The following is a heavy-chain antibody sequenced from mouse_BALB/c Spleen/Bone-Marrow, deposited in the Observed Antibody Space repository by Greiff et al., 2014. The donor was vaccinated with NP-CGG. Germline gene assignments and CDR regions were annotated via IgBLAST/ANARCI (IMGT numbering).Heavy chain of an antibody. CDR3: ARKGADYEDY. V-gene: IGHV1S81*02. CDR1: GYTFTSYW. J-gene: IGHJ2*01. D-gene: IGHD2-4*01. Sequence: LVESGAELVKPGASVKLSCKASGYTFTSYWMHWVKQRPGQGLEWIGEINPSNGRTNYNEKFKTKATLTVDKSSNTAYMQLGRLTSEDSAVYYCARKGADYEDYWGQGTTLTVSS. CDR2: INPSNGRT.